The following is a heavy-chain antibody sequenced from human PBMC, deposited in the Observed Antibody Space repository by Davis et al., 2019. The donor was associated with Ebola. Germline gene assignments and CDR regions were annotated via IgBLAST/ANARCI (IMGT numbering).Heavy chain of an antibody. CDR2: ISYDGSNK. J-gene: IGHJ5*01. CDR1: GFTFSSYG. D-gene: IGHD5-24*01. Sequence: GGSLRLSCAASGFTFSSYGMHWVRQAPGKGLEWVAVISYDGSNKYYADSVKGRFTISRDNSKNTLYLQMNSLRAEDTAVYYCARANPRWLQFDCWGQGTLVTVSS. CDR3: ARANPRWLQFDC. V-gene: IGHV3-30*03.